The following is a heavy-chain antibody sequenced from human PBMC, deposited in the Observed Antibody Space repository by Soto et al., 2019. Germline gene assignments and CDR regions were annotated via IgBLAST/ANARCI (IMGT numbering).Heavy chain of an antibody. CDR1: GFTFSSYA. D-gene: IGHD4-17*01. CDR3: ANTYGDYYYGMDV. CDR2: ISGSGGST. V-gene: IGHV3-23*01. Sequence: EVQLLESGGGLVQPGGSLRLSCAASGFTFSSYAMSWVRQAQGKGLEWVSAISGSGGSTYYADSVKGRFTISRDNCKNTLYLQMNSLRAEDTAVYYCANTYGDYYYGMDVWGQGTTVTVSS. J-gene: IGHJ6*02.